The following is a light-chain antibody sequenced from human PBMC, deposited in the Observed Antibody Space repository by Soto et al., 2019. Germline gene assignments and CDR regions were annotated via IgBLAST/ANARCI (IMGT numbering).Light chain of an antibody. V-gene: IGLV3-21*02. Sequence: SYELTQAPPVSVAPGQTAWVTCGGDDIGDKRVHWYQQRPGQAPVLVVYNDRDRPSGIPERFSGSNSGNTATLTISRVEGGDEADYYCQVWDSSSLHVVFGGGTKLTVL. J-gene: IGLJ2*01. CDR2: NDR. CDR1: DIGDKR. CDR3: QVWDSSSLHVV.